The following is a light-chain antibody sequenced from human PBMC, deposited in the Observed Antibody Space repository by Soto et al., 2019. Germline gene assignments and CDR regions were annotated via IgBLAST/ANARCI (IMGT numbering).Light chain of an antibody. Sequence: IQMTQSPSTLSASVGDTVTVTCRASQSVSSWLAWYQQKPGKAPKLLIYKASTLKSGVPSRFSGSGSGTDFTLTISSLQPEDFATYYCQQANSFPRTFGQGTKVDIK. CDR2: KAS. CDR1: QSVSSW. V-gene: IGKV1-5*03. CDR3: QQANSFPRT. J-gene: IGKJ1*01.